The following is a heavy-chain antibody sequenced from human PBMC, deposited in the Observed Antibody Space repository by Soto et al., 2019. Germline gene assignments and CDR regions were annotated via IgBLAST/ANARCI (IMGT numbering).Heavy chain of an antibody. J-gene: IGHJ6*04. Sequence: QVQLVQSGAEVKKPGASVKVSCKASGYTFTRSGISWVRQAPGQGPEWMGWISSYNGDTNYAQTFQGRVTMTTDTSTTKAYMERRARRSDDTAVYYCAREGVPPSSPSGMDVWGKGPPVTVSS. CDR2: ISSYNGDT. CDR3: AREGVPPSSPSGMDV. V-gene: IGHV1-18*01. CDR1: GYTFTRSG.